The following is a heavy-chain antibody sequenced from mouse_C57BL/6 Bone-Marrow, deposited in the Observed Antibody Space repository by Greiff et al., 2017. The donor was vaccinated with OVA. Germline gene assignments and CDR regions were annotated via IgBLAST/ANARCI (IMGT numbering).Heavy chain of an antibody. Sequence: EVQRVESGGGLVQPGGSLKLSCAASGFTFSDYYMYWVRQTPEKRLEWVAYISNGGGSTYYPDTVKGRFTISRDNAKNTLYLQMSRLKSEDTAMYYCSREGEIEGRYAMDYWGQGTSVTVSS. CDR1: GFTFSDYY. J-gene: IGHJ4*01. V-gene: IGHV5-12*01. CDR3: SREGEIEGRYAMDY. D-gene: IGHD3-3*01. CDR2: ISNGGGST.